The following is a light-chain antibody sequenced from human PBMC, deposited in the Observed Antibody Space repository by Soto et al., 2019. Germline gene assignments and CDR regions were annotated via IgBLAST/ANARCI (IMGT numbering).Light chain of an antibody. Sequence: QPVLTQSPSASASLGASVKLTCTLSSGHSSYAIAWHQKQPGKGPRYLMDPNNDGSHTKGDGIPDRFSGSSSGADRYLIISSLQSEDEADYYCQTWGTGFQFFGGGTKVTVL. CDR1: SGHSSYA. CDR3: QTWGTGFQF. V-gene: IGLV4-69*01. CDR2: PNNDGSH. J-gene: IGLJ2*01.